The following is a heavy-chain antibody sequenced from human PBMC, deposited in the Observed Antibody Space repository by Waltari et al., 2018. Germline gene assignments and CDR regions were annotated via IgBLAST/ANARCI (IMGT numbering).Heavy chain of an antibody. J-gene: IGHJ4*02. Sequence: QLQLQESGPGLVKPSETLSLTCTVSGGSISSSSYYWGWIRQPPGKGLEWIGSIYYSGSTYYNPSLKSRFTISVDTSKNQFSLKLSSVTAADTAVYYCAREDPHYFDYWGQGTLVTVSS. CDR3: AREDPHYFDY. CDR1: GGSISSSSYY. V-gene: IGHV4-39*07. CDR2: IYYSGST.